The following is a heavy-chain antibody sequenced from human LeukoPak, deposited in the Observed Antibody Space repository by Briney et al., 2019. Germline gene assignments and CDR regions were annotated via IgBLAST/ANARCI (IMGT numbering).Heavy chain of an antibody. CDR3: ARRSDLWSGFRSDYYYMDV. CDR2: IHYGGNT. V-gene: IGHV4-59*07. D-gene: IGHD3-3*01. CDR1: SDSMNKYY. J-gene: IGHJ6*03. Sequence: SDTLSLTCTVSSDSMNKYYWSWIRQPSRRGLEGIGYIHYGGNTNYSPSLKSRLTISVDRSNNQFSLSLTPVTAADTAVYYCARRSDLWSGFRSDYYYMDVWGNGTTVIVSS.